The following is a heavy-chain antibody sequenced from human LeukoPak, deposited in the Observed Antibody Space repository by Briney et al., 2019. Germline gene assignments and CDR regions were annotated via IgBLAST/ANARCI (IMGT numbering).Heavy chain of an antibody. Sequence: ASVKVSCKASGYTFTDFYVHWVRQAPGQGLEWMGIINPSGGSTSYAQKFQGRVTMTRDMSTSTVYMELSSLRSEDTAVYYCARDLYGGDSGVFDIWGQGTMVTVSS. CDR1: GYTFTDFY. CDR2: INPSGGST. CDR3: ARDLYGGDSGVFDI. J-gene: IGHJ3*02. D-gene: IGHD4-23*01. V-gene: IGHV1-46*01.